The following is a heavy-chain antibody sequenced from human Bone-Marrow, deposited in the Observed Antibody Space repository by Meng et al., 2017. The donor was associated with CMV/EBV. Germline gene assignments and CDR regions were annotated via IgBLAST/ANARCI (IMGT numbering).Heavy chain of an antibody. CDR2: IIPIFGTA. CDR3: ARDQGGRVVPAAMGYFDY. J-gene: IGHJ4*02. V-gene: IGHV1-69*05. CDR1: GYTFTSYG. Sequence: SVKVSCKASGYTFTSYGISWVRQAPGQGLEWMGGIIPIFGTANYAQKFQGRVTITTDESTSTAYMELSSLRSEDTAVYYRARDQGGRVVPAAMGYFDYWGQGTLVTVSS. D-gene: IGHD2-2*01.